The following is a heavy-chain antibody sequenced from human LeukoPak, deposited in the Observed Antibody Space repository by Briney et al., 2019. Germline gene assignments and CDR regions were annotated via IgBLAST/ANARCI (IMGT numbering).Heavy chain of an antibody. CDR3: ARDNCSGGSCYWVYYGMDV. Sequence: PGGSLRLSCAASGFTFSSYSMNWVRQAPGKGLEWVSSIRSSSSYIYYADSVKGRFTISRDNAKNSLYLQMNSLRAEDTAVYYCARDNCSGGSCYWVYYGMDVWGKGTTVTVSS. V-gene: IGHV3-21*01. CDR1: GFTFSSYS. J-gene: IGHJ6*04. D-gene: IGHD2-15*01. CDR2: IRSSSSYI.